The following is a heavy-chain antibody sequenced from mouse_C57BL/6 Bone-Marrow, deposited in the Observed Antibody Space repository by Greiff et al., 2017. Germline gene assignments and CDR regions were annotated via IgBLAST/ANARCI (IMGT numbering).Heavy chain of an antibody. CDR1: GYTFTSYW. CDR2: IYPSDSET. CDR3: ARYSVYDGSSSYAMDY. V-gene: IGHV1-61*01. J-gene: IGHJ4*01. Sequence: QVQLQQPGAELVRPGSSVKLSCKASGYTFTSYWMDWVKQRPGQGLEWIGNIYPSDSETHYNQKFKDKAPLTVDKSSSTAYMQLSSLTSEDSAVYYCARYSVYDGSSSYAMDYWGQGTSVTVSS. D-gene: IGHD1-1*01.